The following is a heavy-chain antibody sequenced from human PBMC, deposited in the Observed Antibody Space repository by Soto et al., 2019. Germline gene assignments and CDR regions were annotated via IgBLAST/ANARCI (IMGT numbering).Heavy chain of an antibody. J-gene: IGHJ6*02. Sequence: PSETLSLTCTVSGGSVSSGSYYWSWIRQPPGKGLEWIGYIYYSGSTNYNPSLKSRVTISVDTSKNQFSLKLSSVTAADTAVYYCARDRGQRLGMDVWGQGTTVTVSS. CDR1: GGSVSSGSYY. D-gene: IGHD3-10*01. CDR3: ARDRGQRLGMDV. CDR2: IYYSGST. V-gene: IGHV4-61*01.